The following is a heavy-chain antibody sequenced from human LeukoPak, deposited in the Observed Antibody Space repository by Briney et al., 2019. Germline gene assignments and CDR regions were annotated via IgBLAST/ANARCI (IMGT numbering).Heavy chain of an antibody. D-gene: IGHD6-6*01. CDR1: GGSFSGYY. Sequence: SETLSLTCAVYGGSFSGYYWSWIRQPPGKGLEWIGEINHSGSTNYNPSLKSRVTISVDTSKNQFSLKLSSVTAADTAAYYCASVEYSSSLYYFDYWGQGTLVTVSS. J-gene: IGHJ4*02. CDR3: ASVEYSSSLYYFDY. CDR2: INHSGST. V-gene: IGHV4-34*01.